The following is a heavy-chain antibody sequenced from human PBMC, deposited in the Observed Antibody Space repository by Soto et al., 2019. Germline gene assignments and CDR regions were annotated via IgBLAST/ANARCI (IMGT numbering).Heavy chain of an antibody. V-gene: IGHV1-69*01. CDR3: ARGDEYYYGSGSYYRWFDP. CDR1: GGTFSSYA. J-gene: IGHJ5*02. CDR2: IIPIFGTA. D-gene: IGHD3-10*01. Sequence: QVQLVQSGAEVKKPGSSVKVSCKASGGTFSSYAISWVRQAPGQGLEWMGGIIPIFGTANYAQKFQGRVTITADESTSTAYMERSSLRSEDTAVYYCARGDEYYYGSGSYYRWFDPWGQGTLVTVSS.